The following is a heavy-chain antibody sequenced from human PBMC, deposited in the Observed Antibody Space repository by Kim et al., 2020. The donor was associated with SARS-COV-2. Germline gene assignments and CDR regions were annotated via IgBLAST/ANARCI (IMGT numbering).Heavy chain of an antibody. Sequence: GGSLRLSCAASGFTFSSYGMHWVRQAPGKGLEWVAVIWYDGSNKYLADSVKGRFTISRDNSKDTLYLQRSSLRAEDTAVYYCSRQGAHYYGMDVWGQGTTVTVSS. CDR3: SRQGAHYYGMDV. V-gene: IGHV3-33*01. J-gene: IGHJ6*02. CDR2: IWYDGSNK. CDR1: GFTFSSYG. D-gene: IGHD3-16*01.